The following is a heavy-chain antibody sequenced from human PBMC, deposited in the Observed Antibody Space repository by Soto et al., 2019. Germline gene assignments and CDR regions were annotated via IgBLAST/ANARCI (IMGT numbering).Heavy chain of an antibody. CDR1: GFTFSSYA. J-gene: IGHJ6*02. CDR2: ISYDGSNK. CDR3: ARDGYYDILTGYGDYYGMDV. V-gene: IGHV3-30-3*01. D-gene: IGHD3-9*01. Sequence: GGSLRLSCAASGFTFSSYAMHWVRQAPGKGLEWVAVISYDGSNKYYADSVKGRFTISRDNSKNTLYLQMNSLRAEDTAVYYCARDGYYDILTGYGDYYGMDVWGQGTTVTVSS.